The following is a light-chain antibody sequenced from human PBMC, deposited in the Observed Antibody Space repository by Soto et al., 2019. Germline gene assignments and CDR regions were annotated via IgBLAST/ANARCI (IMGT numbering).Light chain of an antibody. CDR3: QQRSNRPT. V-gene: IGKV3-11*01. Sequence: EIVLTQSPATLSLSPGERATLSCRASQSVSSYLAWYQQKPGHAPSLLIYDASNRATGIPARFSGSGSGTDFTLTISSLESEDFAVYYCQQRSNRPTFGKGNKLEIK. CDR1: QSVSSY. CDR2: DAS. J-gene: IGKJ2*01.